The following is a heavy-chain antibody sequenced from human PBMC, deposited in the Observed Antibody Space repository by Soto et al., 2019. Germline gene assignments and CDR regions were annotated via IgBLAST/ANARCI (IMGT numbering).Heavy chain of an antibody. CDR2: IVVGSGNT. CDR3: AAGGGDSDAFDI. V-gene: IGHV1-58*02. CDR1: GFTFTSSA. D-gene: IGHD3-10*01. Sequence: ASVKVSCKASGFTFTSSAMQWVRQARGQRLEWIGWIVVGSGNTNYPQKFQERVTITRDMSTSTAYMELSSLRSEATAVYYCAAGGGDSDAFDIWGQGTMVTVSS. J-gene: IGHJ3*02.